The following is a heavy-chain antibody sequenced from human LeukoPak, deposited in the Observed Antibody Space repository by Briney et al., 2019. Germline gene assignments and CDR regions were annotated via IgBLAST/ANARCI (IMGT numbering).Heavy chain of an antibody. J-gene: IGHJ4*02. Sequence: ASVKVSCKASGYTFTSYAMNWVRQAPGQGLEWMGWINTNTGNPTYAQGFTGRFVFSLDTSVSTAYLQISSLKAEDTAVYYCARTATDYDSREYYFDYWGQETLVTVSS. V-gene: IGHV7-4-1*02. CDR3: ARTATDYDSREYYFDY. CDR1: GYTFTSYA. D-gene: IGHD3-22*01. CDR2: INTNTGNP.